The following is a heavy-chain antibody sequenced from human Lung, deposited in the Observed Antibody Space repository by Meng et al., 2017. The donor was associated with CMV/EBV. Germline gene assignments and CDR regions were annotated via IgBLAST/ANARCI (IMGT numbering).Heavy chain of an antibody. CDR1: GYTFGDYF. Sequence: ASVXVSXKAFGYTFGDYFIHWVRQAPGQGLEWMGWINPRSGDTNYAQKFQGRVTMTRDMAISATYMELRRLRSDDTAVYYCARCNYYYDSSGPFGPWGQGTLVTVSS. V-gene: IGHV1-2*02. CDR3: ARCNYYYDSSGPFGP. J-gene: IGHJ5*02. CDR2: INPRSGDT. D-gene: IGHD3-22*01.